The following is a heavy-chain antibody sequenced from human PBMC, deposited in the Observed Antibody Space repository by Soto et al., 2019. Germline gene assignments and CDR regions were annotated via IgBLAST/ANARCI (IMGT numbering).Heavy chain of an antibody. D-gene: IGHD1-1*01. CDR2: AYYSEST. Sequence: SETWSLSCTVSGASIRSSTYQWGWIRQPPGRGLEWIGSAYYSESTYYNPSLKSRVTISVDTSKNQFSLKVSSVTAADTAVYYCARHRSWKHDYSGQGTLVPVSS. CDR3: ARHRSWKHDY. CDR1: GASIRSSTYQ. V-gene: IGHV4-39*01. J-gene: IGHJ4*02.